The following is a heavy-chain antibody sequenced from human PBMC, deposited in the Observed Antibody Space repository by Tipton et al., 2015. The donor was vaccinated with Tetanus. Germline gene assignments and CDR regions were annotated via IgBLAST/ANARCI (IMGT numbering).Heavy chain of an antibody. CDR3: VNFATS. J-gene: IGHJ5*02. V-gene: IGHV3-48*02. CDR2: ISSSGTTM. Sequence: INWVRQAPGKGLEWISYISSSGTTMYYADSVKGRFTISRDNAKNSPFLQMNSLRDEDTAVYYCVNFATSWGQGTLVTASS.